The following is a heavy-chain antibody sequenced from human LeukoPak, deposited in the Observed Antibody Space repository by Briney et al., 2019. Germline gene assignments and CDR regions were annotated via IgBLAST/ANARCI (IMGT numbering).Heavy chain of an antibody. Sequence: SGGSLRLSCAASGFTFSSYWMSWVRQAPGKGLEWAANIKEDGSEKNYVDSVKGRFTISRENAKNSLYLQMNSLRAEDTAVYYCARDRGYSTFDYWGQGTLVTVSS. D-gene: IGHD4-23*01. CDR1: GFTFSSYW. V-gene: IGHV3-7*01. CDR2: IKEDGSEK. J-gene: IGHJ4*02. CDR3: ARDRGYSTFDY.